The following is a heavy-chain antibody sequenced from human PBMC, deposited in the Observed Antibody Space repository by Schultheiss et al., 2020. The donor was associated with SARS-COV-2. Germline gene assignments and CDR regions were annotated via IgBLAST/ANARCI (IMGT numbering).Heavy chain of an antibody. V-gene: IGHV3-74*01. Sequence: GVLKISCAASGFTFSSYWMHWVRQAPGKGLVWVSRINSDGSSTSYADSVKGRFTISRDNAKNTLYLQMNSLRAEDTAVYYCARGSSWFHFDKWGQGTLVTVSS. CDR1: GFTFSSYW. J-gene: IGHJ4*02. CDR2: INSDGSST. D-gene: IGHD6-13*01. CDR3: ARGSSWFHFDK.